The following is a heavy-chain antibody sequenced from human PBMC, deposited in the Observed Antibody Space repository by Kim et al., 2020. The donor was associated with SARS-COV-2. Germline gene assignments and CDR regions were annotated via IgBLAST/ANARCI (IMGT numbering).Heavy chain of an antibody. D-gene: IGHD3-22*01. CDR2: INPNSGGT. J-gene: IGHJ4*02. CDR3: ARIDHSIGSDY. CDR1: GYTFTDYY. Sequence: ASVKVSCKASGYTFTDYYVHWVRQAPGQGLEWMGWINPNSGGTKYAQKFQDRVTMTRDTSINTVYMELTRLRSDDTAVYYCARIDHSIGSDYWGQGTLVTASP. V-gene: IGHV1-2*02.